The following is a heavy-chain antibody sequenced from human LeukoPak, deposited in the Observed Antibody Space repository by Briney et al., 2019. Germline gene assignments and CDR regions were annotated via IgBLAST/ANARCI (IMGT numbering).Heavy chain of an antibody. CDR3: ARVIVGATTGFDY. CDR1: GFTFSSYW. Sequence: PGGSLRLSCAASGFTFSSYWMYWVSQAPGKGPVWVSRINGDGSSTSYADSVKGRFTISRDNAKNTLYLQMSSLRAEDTAVHYCARVIVGATTGFDYWGQGTLVTVSS. V-gene: IGHV3-74*01. J-gene: IGHJ4*02. D-gene: IGHD1-26*01. CDR2: INGDGSST.